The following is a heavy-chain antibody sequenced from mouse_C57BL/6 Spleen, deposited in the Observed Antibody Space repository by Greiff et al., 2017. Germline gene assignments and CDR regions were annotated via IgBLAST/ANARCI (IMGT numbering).Heavy chain of an antibody. V-gene: IGHV5-17*01. J-gene: IGHJ4*01. CDR2: ISSGSSTI. D-gene: IGHD2-5*01. CDR3: ARNYYSKGGYYAMDY. Sequence: EVKLVESGGGLVKPGGSLKLSCAASGFTFSDYGMHWVRQAPEKGLEWVAYISSGSSTIYYADTVKGRFTISRDNAKNTLFLQMTSLRSEDTAMYYCARNYYSKGGYYAMDYWGQGTSVTVSS. CDR1: GFTFSDYG.